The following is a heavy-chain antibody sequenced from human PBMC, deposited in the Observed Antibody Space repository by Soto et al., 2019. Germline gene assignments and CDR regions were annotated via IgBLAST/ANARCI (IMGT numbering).Heavy chain of an antibody. V-gene: IGHV4-30-4*01. CDR1: GGSISSGDYY. J-gene: IGHJ3*02. CDR2: IYYSGST. D-gene: IGHD1-26*01. CDR3: ARAGVGATRAAGKNAFDI. Sequence: PSETLSLTCTVSGGSISSGDYYWSRIRQPPGKGPEWIGYIYYSGSTYYNPSLKSRVTISVDTSKNQFSLKLSSVTAADTAVYYCARAGVGATRAAGKNAFDIWGQGTMVTVSS.